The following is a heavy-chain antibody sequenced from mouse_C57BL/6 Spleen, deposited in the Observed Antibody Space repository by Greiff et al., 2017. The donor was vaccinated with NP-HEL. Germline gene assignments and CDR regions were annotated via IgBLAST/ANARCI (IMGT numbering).Heavy chain of an antibody. J-gene: IGHJ1*03. CDR1: GFTFSSYA. CDR2: ISDGGSYT. D-gene: IGHD4-1*01. Sequence: DVMLVESGGGLVKPGGSLKLSCAASGFTFSSYAMSWVRQTPEKRLEWVATISDGGSYTYYPDNVKGRFTISRDNAKNNLYLQMSHLKSEDTAMYYCARSQGNWDWYFDVWGTGTTVTVSS. CDR3: ARSQGNWDWYFDV. V-gene: IGHV5-4*03.